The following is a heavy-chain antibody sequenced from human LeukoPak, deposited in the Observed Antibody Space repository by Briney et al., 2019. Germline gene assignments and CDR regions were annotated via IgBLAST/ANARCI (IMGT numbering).Heavy chain of an antibody. CDR2: ISGSGGST. CDR1: GFTFSSYA. J-gene: IGHJ4*02. D-gene: IGHD3-22*01. Sequence: PGGSLRLSCAASGFTFSSYAMSWVRQAPGKGLEWVSAISGSGGSTYYADSVKGRFTISRDNSKNTLYLQMNSLRAEDTAVYYCAKGVPWEAYYYDSSGYCDYWGQGTLVTVSS. CDR3: AKGVPWEAYYYDSSGYCDY. V-gene: IGHV3-23*01.